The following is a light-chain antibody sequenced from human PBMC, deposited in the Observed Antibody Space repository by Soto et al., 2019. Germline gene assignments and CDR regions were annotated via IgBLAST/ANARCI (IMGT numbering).Light chain of an antibody. V-gene: IGKV3-20*01. J-gene: IGKJ1*01. CDR1: QSVSSSY. CDR2: GAS. Sequence: EIVLTQSPGTLSLSPVEIATLSCRASQSVSSSYLAWYQQKPGQAPRLLIYGASSRATGIPDRFSGSGSGTDFTLTISRLEPEDFAVYYCQQYGSSSWTFGQGTKVDI. CDR3: QQYGSSSWT.